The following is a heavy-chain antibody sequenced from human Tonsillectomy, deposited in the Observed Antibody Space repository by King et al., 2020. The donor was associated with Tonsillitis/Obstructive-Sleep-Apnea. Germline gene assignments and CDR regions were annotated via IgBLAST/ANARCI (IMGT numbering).Heavy chain of an antibody. V-gene: IGHV5-10-1*01. Sequence: QLVQSGAEVKKPGESLRISCKGSGYSFTSYWISWVRQMPGKGLEWMGRIDPSDSYTNYSPSFQGHVTISADKSISTAYLQWSSLKASDTAMYYWAARLGIVGATGYWGQGTLVTVSS. D-gene: IGHD1-26*01. CDR2: IDPSDSYT. CDR1: GYSFTSYW. J-gene: IGHJ4*02. CDR3: AARLGIVGATGY.